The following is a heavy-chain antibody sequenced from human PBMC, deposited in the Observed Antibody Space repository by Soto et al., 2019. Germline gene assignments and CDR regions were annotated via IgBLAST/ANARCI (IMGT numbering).Heavy chain of an antibody. CDR2: ISAYNGNT. CDR1: GYSFTSYG. Sequence: SVKVSCKASGYSFTSYGISWVRQAPGQGLEWMGWISAYNGNTNYEQKFQGRVAMTTDTSTNTAYLELRTLRSDDAAVYYCARDPPITGSLRGTPLMAVWGQGTTVTVSS. V-gene: IGHV1-18*04. D-gene: IGHD1-20*01. CDR3: ARDPPITGSLRGTPLMAV. J-gene: IGHJ6*02.